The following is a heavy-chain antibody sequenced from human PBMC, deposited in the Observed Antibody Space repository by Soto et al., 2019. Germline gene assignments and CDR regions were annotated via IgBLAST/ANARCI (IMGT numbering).Heavy chain of an antibody. Sequence: GEFLKIACKGSGYSFTSHWISRVRQMPGKGLEGMGRIDPSDSYTNYSLSFQGHVTISADKSISTAYLQWSSLKASDTAMYYCARHLGRYYYGSGSSIPGPYYGMDVWGQGTTVTV. CDR3: ARHLGRYYYGSGSSIPGPYYGMDV. CDR1: GYSFTSHW. V-gene: IGHV5-10-1*01. D-gene: IGHD3-10*01. CDR2: IDPSDSYT. J-gene: IGHJ6*02.